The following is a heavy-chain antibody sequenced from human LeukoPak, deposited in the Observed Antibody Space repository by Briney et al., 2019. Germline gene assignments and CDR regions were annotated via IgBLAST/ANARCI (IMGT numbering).Heavy chain of an antibody. CDR2: ISKSGDHT. CDR1: GLTFNNYA. J-gene: IGHJ4*02. CDR3: AAGILTGYFVFDY. D-gene: IGHD3-9*01. Sequence: AGGSLRLSCAVSGLTFNNYAMSWVRQAPGKGLEWVSAISKSGDHTYYAASAKGRFTIYRDNSKNTLYLQMNSLRAEDTAVYYCAAGILTGYFVFDYWGQGTLVTVSS. V-gene: IGHV3-23*01.